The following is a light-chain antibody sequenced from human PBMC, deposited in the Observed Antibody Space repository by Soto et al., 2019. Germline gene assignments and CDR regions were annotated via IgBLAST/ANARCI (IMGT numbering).Light chain of an antibody. J-gene: IGKJ5*01. CDR1: QDISSH. V-gene: IGKV1-9*01. CDR2: AAS. CDR3: HRFNSLPIP. Sequence: DIQLTQSPSFLSAYVGDRVAITCRASQDISSHLVWYQQKPGEAPQLLIFAASTFQSRVPSRFSGSGSETQFTFTNNGPQPEDFATYYTHRFNSLPIPLSQQTRVDIK.